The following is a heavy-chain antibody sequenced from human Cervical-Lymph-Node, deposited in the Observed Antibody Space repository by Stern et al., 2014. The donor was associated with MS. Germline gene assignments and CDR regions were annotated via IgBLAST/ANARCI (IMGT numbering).Heavy chain of an antibody. CDR2: IIPILATA. V-gene: IGHV1-69*06. D-gene: IGHD2-15*01. CDR3: ARDYSALDS. Sequence: QMQLVQSGAEMKKPGSSLKVSCKASGGTFGNYGITWVRQAPGQGLEWMGGIIPILATANYAQQFQGRVTMTADKSTSTAYMELSSLTSEDTAIYYCARDYSALDSWGQGTLVTVSS. J-gene: IGHJ4*02. CDR1: GGTFGNYG.